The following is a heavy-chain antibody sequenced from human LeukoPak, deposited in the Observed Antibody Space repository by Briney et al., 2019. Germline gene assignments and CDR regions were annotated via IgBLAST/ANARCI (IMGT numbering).Heavy chain of an antibody. V-gene: IGHV3-48*03. CDR1: GFTFSRFE. D-gene: IGHD2-8*01. CDR3: ARDYKYAFDY. CDR2: ISGSSSTK. Sequence: GGSLRLSCAASGFTFSRFEMNWVRQGPGKGLEWASYISGSSSTKHYAETAKGRFTISRDNGKNSLYLQMNSLRAEDTAVYYCARDYKYAFDYWGQGTLVTVSS. J-gene: IGHJ4*02.